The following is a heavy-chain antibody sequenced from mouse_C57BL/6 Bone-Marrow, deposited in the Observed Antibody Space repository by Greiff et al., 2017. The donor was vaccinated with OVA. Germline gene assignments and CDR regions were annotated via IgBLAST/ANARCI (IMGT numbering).Heavy chain of an antibody. CDR3: TRGYSNYYAIDN. V-gene: IGHV1-15*01. D-gene: IGHD2-5*01. Sequence: QVQLQQSGAELVRPGASVTLSCKASGYTFTDYEMHWVKQTPVHGLEWIGAIDPATGGTAYNQKFKGKAILTADKSSSTAYMELRSLTSEDSAVYYCTRGYSNYYAIDNWGQGTSVTVSS. J-gene: IGHJ4*01. CDR2: IDPATGGT. CDR1: GYTFTDYE.